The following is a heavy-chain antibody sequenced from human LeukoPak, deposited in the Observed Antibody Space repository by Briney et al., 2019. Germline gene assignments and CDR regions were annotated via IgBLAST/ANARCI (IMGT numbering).Heavy chain of an antibody. J-gene: IGHJ5*02. Sequence: PSETLSLTCIVSGGSISTNTYYWGWIRLPPGKGLEWIGEIHHRGTTYYNPSLRSRVTISVDTSKNQFSLKLSSVTAADTAVYYCAREISITMIPSWFDPWGQGTLVTVSS. CDR3: AREISITMIPSWFDP. V-gene: IGHV4-39*07. CDR1: GGSISTNTYY. CDR2: IHHRGTT. D-gene: IGHD3-22*01.